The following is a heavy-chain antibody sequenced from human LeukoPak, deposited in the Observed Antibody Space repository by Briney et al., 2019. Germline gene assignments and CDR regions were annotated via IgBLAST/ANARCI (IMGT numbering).Heavy chain of an antibody. CDR3: ARVSGRLERQSDLDY. CDR1: GFTFASYS. CDR2: ISGDSTYI. D-gene: IGHD1-1*01. V-gene: IGHV3-21*01. Sequence: GGSLRLSCAASGFTFASYSMNXVXXAPGKXLXXVXSISGDSTYIYNAGSVKGRFTISRDNAQASLYLQMISLRADDTAVYYCARVSGRLERQSDLDYWGQGTLVIVSS. J-gene: IGHJ4*02.